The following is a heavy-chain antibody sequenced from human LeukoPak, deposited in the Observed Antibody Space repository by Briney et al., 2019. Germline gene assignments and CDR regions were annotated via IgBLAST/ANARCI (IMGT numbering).Heavy chain of an antibody. D-gene: IGHD1-1*01. CDR1: GYTFTSYG. CDR3: ARGTNWNDVGPVYYYYYMDV. J-gene: IGHJ6*03. V-gene: IGHV1-18*01. CDR2: ISGYNGNT. Sequence: ASVKVSCKASGYTFTSYGISWVRQAPGQGLEWMGWISGYNGNTNYAPKLQGRVTITADKSTSTAYMELSSLRSEDTAVYYCARGTNWNDVGPVYYYYYMDVWGKGTTVAVSS.